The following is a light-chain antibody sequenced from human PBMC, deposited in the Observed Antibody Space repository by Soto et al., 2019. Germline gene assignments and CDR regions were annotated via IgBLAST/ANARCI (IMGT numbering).Light chain of an antibody. CDR2: AAS. J-gene: IGKJ1*01. CDR3: QQSYTTPWT. CDR1: QNIKNY. Sequence: DIQMTQSPSSLSASVGDRVTITCRASQNIKNYLIWFQHKPGKAPKLLIYAASSLQSGVPSRFSGTGSVTDFTLTISSLQPEDFATYSCQQSYTTPWTFGQGTKVDI. V-gene: IGKV1-39*01.